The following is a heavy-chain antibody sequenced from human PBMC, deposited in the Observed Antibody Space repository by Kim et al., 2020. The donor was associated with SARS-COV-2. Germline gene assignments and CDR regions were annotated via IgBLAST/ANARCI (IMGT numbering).Heavy chain of an antibody. CDR2: IYYSGST. CDR1: GGSISSSSYY. J-gene: IGHJ3*02. V-gene: IGHV4-39*01. Sequence: SETLSLTCTVSGGSISSSSYYWGWIRQPPGKGLEWIGSIYYSGSTYYNPSLKSRVTISVDTSKNQFSLKLSSVTAADTAVYYCARFPYYYDSSGAFDIRGQGTMVTVSS. CDR3: ARFPYYYDSSGAFDI. D-gene: IGHD3-22*01.